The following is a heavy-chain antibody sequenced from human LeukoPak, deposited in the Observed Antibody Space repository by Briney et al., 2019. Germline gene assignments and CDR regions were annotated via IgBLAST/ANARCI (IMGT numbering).Heavy chain of an antibody. J-gene: IGHJ4*02. Sequence: SVKVSCKASGGTFSSYAISWVRQAPGQGLEWMGGIIPIFGTANYAQKFQGRVTITADRSTSTAYMELSSLRSEDTAVYYCARANRITMVRYFDYWGQGTLVTVSS. V-gene: IGHV1-69*06. CDR1: GGTFSSYA. D-gene: IGHD3-10*01. CDR2: IIPIFGTA. CDR3: ARANRITMVRYFDY.